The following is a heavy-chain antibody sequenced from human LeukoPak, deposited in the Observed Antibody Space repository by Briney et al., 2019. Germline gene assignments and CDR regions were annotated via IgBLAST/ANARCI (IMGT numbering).Heavy chain of an antibody. CDR2: IYYSGST. CDR3: ARDVTGWPPEYYYGMDV. Sequence: SETLSLTCTVSGGSISSGGYYWSWIRQHPGKGLEWIGYIYYSGSTYYNPSLKSRVTISVDTSKNQFSLKLSSVTAADTAVYYCARDVTGWPPEYYYGMDVWGQGTTVTVSS. J-gene: IGHJ6*02. CDR1: GGSISSGGYY. V-gene: IGHV4-31*03. D-gene: IGHD6-19*01.